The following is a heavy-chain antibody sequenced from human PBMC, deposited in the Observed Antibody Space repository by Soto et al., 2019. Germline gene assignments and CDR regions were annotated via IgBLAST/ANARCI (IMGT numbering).Heavy chain of an antibody. J-gene: IGHJ4*02. CDR1: GGSISRGGYS. CDR2: IYHSGST. CDR3: ATAPGPY. Sequence: PSETLSLTCTVSGGSISRGGYSWSWIRQPPGKGLEWIGYIYHSGSTYYNPSLKSRVTLSVDRSKNQFSLKLSSVTAADTAGYYCATAPGPYWGQGTLVTVSS. V-gene: IGHV4-30-2*01.